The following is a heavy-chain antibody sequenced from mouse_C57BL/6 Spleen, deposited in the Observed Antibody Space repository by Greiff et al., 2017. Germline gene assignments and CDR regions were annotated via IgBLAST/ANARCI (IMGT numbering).Heavy chain of an antibody. J-gene: IGHJ1*03. D-gene: IGHD2-4*01. Sequence: VKLVESGAELVKPGASVKISCKASGYAFSSYWMNWVKQRPGKGLEWIGQIYPGDGDTNYNGKFKGKATLTADKSSSTAYMQLSSLTSEDSAVYFCARDYDDWYFDVWGTGTTVTVSS. CDR1: GYAFSSYW. V-gene: IGHV1-80*01. CDR2: IYPGDGDT. CDR3: ARDYDDWYFDV.